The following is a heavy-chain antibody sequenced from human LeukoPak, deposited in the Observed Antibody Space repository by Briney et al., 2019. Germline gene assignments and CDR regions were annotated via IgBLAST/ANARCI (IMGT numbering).Heavy chain of an antibody. Sequence: GGSLRLSCAASGFTFSDYYMNWIRQAPGKGLEWVSYISNSGSTIYYADSVKGRFTISRDNAKNSLYLHMNSLRAEDTAVYYCGRAKEDYSGYGTYEQYYYFYMDVWGKGTTVTVSS. CDR2: ISNSGSTI. CDR3: GRAKEDYSGYGTYEQYYYFYMDV. CDR1: GFTFSDYY. J-gene: IGHJ6*03. V-gene: IGHV3-11*01. D-gene: IGHD5-12*01.